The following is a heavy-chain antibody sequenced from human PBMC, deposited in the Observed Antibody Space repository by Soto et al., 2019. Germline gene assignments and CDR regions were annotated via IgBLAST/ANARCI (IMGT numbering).Heavy chain of an antibody. CDR3: ARGAPYARDDXWSGYLGVSHYYYGMDV. D-gene: IGHD3-3*01. V-gene: IGHV1-69*13. J-gene: IGHJ6*02. CDR2: IIPLFGTA. Sequence: SVKVSCKASGGTFSSYAISWVRQVPGQGLEWMGGIIPLFGTANYAQKFQGRVTITADGSTSTVYMEMSSLRSQDTAMYFCARGAPYARDDXWSGYLGVSHYYYGMDVWGQGTMVTVSS. CDR1: GGTFSSYA.